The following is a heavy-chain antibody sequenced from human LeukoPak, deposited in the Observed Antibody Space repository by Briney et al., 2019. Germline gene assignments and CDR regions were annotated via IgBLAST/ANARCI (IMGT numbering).Heavy chain of an antibody. CDR1: GGPFRLYY. V-gene: IGHV4-34*01. CDR2: INHSGST. J-gene: IGHJ6*03. Sequence: SETLSLTCDVNGGPFRLYYWNWVRQPPGKGLEWIGEINHSGSTNYNPSPESRVTISVDTSKNQFSLKLTSVTAADTAVYFCAIDVWSLDYYYYSMDVWGKGTTVTVSS. D-gene: IGHD3-16*01. CDR3: AIDVWSLDYYYYSMDV.